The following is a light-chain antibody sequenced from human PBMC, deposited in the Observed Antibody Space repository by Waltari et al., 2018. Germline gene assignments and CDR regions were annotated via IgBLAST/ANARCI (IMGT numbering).Light chain of an antibody. CDR3: AAWDDSLNGWV. J-gene: IGLJ3*02. CDR2: GST. V-gene: IGLV1-40*01. Sequence: QSVLTQPPSVSGAPGQRVTISCTGSGSNIGAGYDVHWYQQLPRAAPKLLIYGSTSRPLGVPDRFSGSKSGTSASLAISGLRSEDEADYYCAAWDDSLNGWVFGGGTKLTVL. CDR1: GSNIGAGYD.